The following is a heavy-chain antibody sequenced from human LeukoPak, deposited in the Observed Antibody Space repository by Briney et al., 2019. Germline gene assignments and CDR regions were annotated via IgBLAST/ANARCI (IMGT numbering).Heavy chain of an antibody. J-gene: IGHJ3*02. CDR3: ARPRGDYVEDAFDI. CDR2: IYYSGST. Sequence: SETLSLTCTVSGGSISSSSYYWGWIRQPPGKGLEWIGSIYYSGSTYYNPSLKSRVTISVATSKNQFSLKLSSVTAADTAVYYCARPRGDYVEDAFDIWGQGTMVTVSS. D-gene: IGHD4-17*01. V-gene: IGHV4-39*01. CDR1: GGSISSSSYY.